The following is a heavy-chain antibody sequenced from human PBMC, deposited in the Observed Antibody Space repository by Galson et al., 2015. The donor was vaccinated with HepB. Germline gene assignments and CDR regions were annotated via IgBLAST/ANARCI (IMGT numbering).Heavy chain of an antibody. CDR3: TSTMVTQFDY. CDR1: GFTVINTH. J-gene: IGHJ4*02. Sequence: SLRLSCAVSGFTVINTHMMWVRQAPGKGLEWVSAISGSGGSTYYADSVKGRFTISRDNSKNTLYLQMNSLRVEDTAMYYCTSTMVTQFDYWGQGALVTVSS. CDR2: ISGSGGST. D-gene: IGHD4-23*01. V-gene: IGHV3-23*01.